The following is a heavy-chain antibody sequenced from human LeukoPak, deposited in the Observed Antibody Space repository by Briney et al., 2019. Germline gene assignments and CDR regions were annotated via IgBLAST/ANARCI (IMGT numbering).Heavy chain of an antibody. CDR1: GYTFSSHW. CDR3: AIIYADSRAFDY. CDR2: IYPDDSDT. D-gene: IGHD4-17*01. V-gene: IGHV5-51*01. Sequence: GESLKISCKGSGYTFSSHWIAWVRQMPGKGLDWMVIIYPDDSDTRYSPSFQGQVTISADKSISTAYLQWGSLKASDTATYYCAIIYADSRAFDYWGQGTLVTVSS. J-gene: IGHJ4*02.